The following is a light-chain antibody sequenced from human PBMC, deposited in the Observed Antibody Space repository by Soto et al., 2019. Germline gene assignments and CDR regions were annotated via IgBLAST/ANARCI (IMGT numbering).Light chain of an antibody. V-gene: IGKV1-5*03. CDR2: KAS. CDR1: QSISSW. Sequence: DIQMTQSPSTLSASVGDRVTITCRASQSISSWLAWYQQKPGKAPKLLIYKASSLESGVPSRFSGSGSGTEFTLTISSLQPDDFATYYCQQYNSSHTFGQGTKLEIK. J-gene: IGKJ2*01. CDR3: QQYNSSHT.